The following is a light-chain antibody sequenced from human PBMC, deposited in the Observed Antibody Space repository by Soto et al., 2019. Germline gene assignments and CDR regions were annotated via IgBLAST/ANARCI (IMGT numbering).Light chain of an antibody. CDR1: QSVSIN. V-gene: IGKV3-15*01. Sequence: ILLTQSPATLSVSPGESATLSCRASQSVSINLACYQQKPGQAPRLIIYGATTRATGTPARFSGSGSGTEFTHTITSLQSEDFALYFCQQFNNSPTFTFGSGTKRESK. J-gene: IGKJ2*01. CDR3: QQFNNSPTFT. CDR2: GAT.